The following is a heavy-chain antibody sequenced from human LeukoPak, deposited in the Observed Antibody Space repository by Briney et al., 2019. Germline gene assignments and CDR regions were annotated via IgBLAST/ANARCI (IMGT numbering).Heavy chain of an antibody. D-gene: IGHD6-19*01. CDR1: GFTFSSYG. CDR3: ANSGWSPKA. V-gene: IGHV3-30*02. Sequence: PGESLKISCAASGFTFSSYGMHWVRQAPGKGLEWVAFIRYDGSNKYYADSVKGRFTISRDNSMNTLYLQMNSLRAEDTAVYYCANSGWSPKAWGQGTLVTVSS. CDR2: IRYDGSNK. J-gene: IGHJ5*02.